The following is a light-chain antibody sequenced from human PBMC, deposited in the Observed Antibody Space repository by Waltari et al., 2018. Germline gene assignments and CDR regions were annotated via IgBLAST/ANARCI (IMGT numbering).Light chain of an antibody. Sequence: DIEMTQSPSALSASVGDRVTITCRASQNIYGYLNWYQQKPGKAPELLIYSSSSLQSGVPSRFRGSGFRTEFTLTITNLQLEDFATYYCQQRAFGQGTKVEIK. CDR1: QNIYGY. CDR3: QQRA. J-gene: IGKJ1*01. V-gene: IGKV1-39*01. CDR2: SSS.